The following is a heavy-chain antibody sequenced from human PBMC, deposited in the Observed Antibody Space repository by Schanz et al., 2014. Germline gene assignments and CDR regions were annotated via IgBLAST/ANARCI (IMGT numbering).Heavy chain of an antibody. Sequence: QLMQSGSEVRKPGASVKASCNASGYIFGSHGMTWVRQPPGQGLELMGWINAHTGNTQYAQKLQCGVNMTRDSVAMTMHMEQTRVRSYYAGIYYCAGVHIAIYHEHSPDDLDVWGKGTRVTVSS. CDR3: AGVHIAIYHEHSPDDLDV. CDR1: GYIFGSHG. J-gene: IGHJ3*01. V-gene: IGHV1-18*01. CDR2: INAHTGNT. D-gene: IGHD2-21*01.